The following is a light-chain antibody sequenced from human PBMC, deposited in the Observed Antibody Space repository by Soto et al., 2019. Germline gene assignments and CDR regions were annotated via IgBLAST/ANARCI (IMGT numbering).Light chain of an antibody. Sequence: DFQMTQFPSTLSASVGDRVTITCRASQSVSSWLAWYQQQSGKAPRLLIYEASSLESGVPSRFSGSGSGTEFTLTISSLQPDDSGTDYCQQYHGPWTFGQGTKVEIK. V-gene: IGKV1-5*03. CDR1: QSVSSW. J-gene: IGKJ1*01. CDR2: EAS. CDR3: QQYHGPWT.